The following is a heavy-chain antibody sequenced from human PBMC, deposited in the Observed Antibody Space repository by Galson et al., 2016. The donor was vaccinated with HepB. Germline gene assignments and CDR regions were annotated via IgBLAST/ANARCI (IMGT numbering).Heavy chain of an antibody. V-gene: IGHV4-31*03. CDR2: IYYTGNT. J-gene: IGHJ4*02. CDR1: GGSISSGGYY. D-gene: IGHD3-10*01. Sequence: TLSLTCTVSGGSISSGGYYWSWIRQHPGKGLEWIGYIYYTGNTYYNPSLKSRVNISIDTSKNQFSLKLSSVTAADTAVYYCARDTAYYYGPGTEGFDYWGQGTPVTVAS. CDR3: ARDTAYYYGPGTEGFDY.